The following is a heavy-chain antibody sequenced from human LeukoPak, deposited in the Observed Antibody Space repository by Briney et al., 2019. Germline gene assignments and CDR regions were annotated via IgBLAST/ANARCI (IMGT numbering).Heavy chain of an antibody. V-gene: IGHV1-8*01. CDR3: ARNLPLGYCSGGSCYFYFWFDP. Sequence: ASVKVSCKASGYTFTSYDINWVRQATGQGLEWMGWMNPNSGNTGYAQKFQGRVTMTRNTSISTAYMELSSLRSEDTAVYYCARNLPLGYCSGGSCYFYFWFDPWGQGTLVTVSP. CDR1: GYTFTSYD. CDR2: MNPNSGNT. J-gene: IGHJ5*02. D-gene: IGHD2-15*01.